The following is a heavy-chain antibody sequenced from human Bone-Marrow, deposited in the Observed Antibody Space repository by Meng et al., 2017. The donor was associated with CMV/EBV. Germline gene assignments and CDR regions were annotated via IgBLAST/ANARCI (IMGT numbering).Heavy chain of an antibody. Sequence: GESLKISCAASGFTFSSYGMHWVRQAPGKGLEWVANIKQDGSEKYYVDSVKGRFTISRDNAKNSLYLQMNSLRAEDTAVYYCARIDRDGYDYYFDYWGQGTTVTVSS. CDR2: IKQDGSEK. CDR3: ARIDRDGYDYYFDY. D-gene: IGHD5-24*01. CDR1: GFTFSSYG. V-gene: IGHV3-7*01. J-gene: IGHJ4*02.